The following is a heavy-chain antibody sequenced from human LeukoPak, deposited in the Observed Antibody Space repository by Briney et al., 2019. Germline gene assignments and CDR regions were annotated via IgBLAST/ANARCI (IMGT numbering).Heavy chain of an antibody. CDR1: GGTFSSYA. D-gene: IGHD3-16*01. J-gene: IGHJ4*02. V-gene: IGHV1-69*13. CDR3: ARVGEHVGEFDY. CDR2: IIPIFGTA. Sequence: SVKVSCKASGGTFSSYAISWVRQAPGQGLEWMGGIIPIFGTANYAQKFQGRVTITADESTSTAYMELSSLRSEDTAVYYCARVGEHVGEFDYWGQGTLVTVPS.